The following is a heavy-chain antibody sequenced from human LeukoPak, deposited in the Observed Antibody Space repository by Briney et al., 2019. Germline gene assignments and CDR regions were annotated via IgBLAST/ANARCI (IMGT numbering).Heavy chain of an antibody. CDR2: INPNSGGT. D-gene: IGHD2-2*01. Sequence: ASVKVSSKASGYTFTGYYMHWVRQAPGQGLEWMGWINPNSGGTNYAQKFQGRVTMTRDTSISTAYMELSRLRSDDTAVYYCARGQPHQDAFDIWGQGTMVTVSS. CDR1: GYTFTGYY. J-gene: IGHJ3*02. CDR3: ARGQPHQDAFDI. V-gene: IGHV1-2*02.